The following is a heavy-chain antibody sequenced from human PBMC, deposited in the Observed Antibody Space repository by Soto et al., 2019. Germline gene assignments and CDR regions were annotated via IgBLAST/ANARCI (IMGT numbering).Heavy chain of an antibody. CDR3: ASPPTNLDYDDDTWFDP. Sequence: GSLRLSCGASGFTFSRYWMNWVRQAPGKGLEWVANINQDGGQTYYVDSVKGRFTISRNNAKNFLYLQMDSLRAEDTAVYYCASPPTNLDYDDDTWFDPWVQGTLVTVSS. J-gene: IGHJ5*02. V-gene: IGHV3-7*01. CDR1: GFTFSRYW. CDR2: INQDGGQT. D-gene: IGHD4-17*01.